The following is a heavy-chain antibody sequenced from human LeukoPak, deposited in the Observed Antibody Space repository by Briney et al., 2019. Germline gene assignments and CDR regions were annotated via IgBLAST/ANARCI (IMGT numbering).Heavy chain of an antibody. CDR3: AKDIAPHLLNYFDY. CDR2: ISWNSGSI. J-gene: IGHJ4*02. CDR1: GFTFDDYA. Sequence: PGGSLRLSCAASGFTFDDYAMHWVRQAPGKGLEWVSGISWNSGSIGYADSVKGRFTISRDNAKNSLYLQMNSLRAEDTASYYCAKDIAPHLLNYFDYWGQGTLVTVSS. V-gene: IGHV3-9*01.